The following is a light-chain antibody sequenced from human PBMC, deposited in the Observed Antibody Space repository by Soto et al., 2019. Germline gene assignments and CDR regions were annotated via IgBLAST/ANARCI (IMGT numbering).Light chain of an antibody. Sequence: DIQMTQSPSTLSVSVGDRVTITCRASQSISSWLAWYQQKPGKAPKLLIHGASSLESGVPSRFSGTGSGTEFTLTISSLQPDDFATYYCQQYDTFSTFGQGTKVDIK. J-gene: IGKJ1*01. CDR1: QSISSW. CDR2: GAS. CDR3: QQYDTFST. V-gene: IGKV1-5*01.